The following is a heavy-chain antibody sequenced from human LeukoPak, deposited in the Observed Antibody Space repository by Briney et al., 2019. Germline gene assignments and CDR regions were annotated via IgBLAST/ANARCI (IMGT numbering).Heavy chain of an antibody. V-gene: IGHV1-18*01. CDR2: MSAYNGNT. Sequence: ASVKVSFKASGYTFTSYGISWVRQAPGQGLERMGWMSAYNGNTSYAQKFQGRVTVTTDTSTSTAYMELSSLRSDGTAVYYCARVVGLTGYSSSWYSGYYSYMDVWGKGTTVTVSS. CDR3: ARVVGLTGYSSSWYSGYYSYMDV. J-gene: IGHJ6*03. D-gene: IGHD6-13*01. CDR1: GYTFTSYG.